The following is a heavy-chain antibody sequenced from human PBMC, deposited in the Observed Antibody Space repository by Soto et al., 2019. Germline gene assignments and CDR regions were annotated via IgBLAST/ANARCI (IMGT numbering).Heavy chain of an antibody. J-gene: IGHJ1*01. CDR1: GGSTSNYY. CDR3: TTGSGWLTDN. Sequence: QVQLQESGPGLVKPSETLSLTCSASGGSTSNYYWNWIRQPPGKGLEWIGNTHYTENNNYNPSLRXRVTISLDTSNNQCSLTMNSVTAADTAVYDCTTGSGWLTDNWGRGTLVTVSS. CDR2: THYTENN. D-gene: IGHD6-19*01. V-gene: IGHV4-59*12.